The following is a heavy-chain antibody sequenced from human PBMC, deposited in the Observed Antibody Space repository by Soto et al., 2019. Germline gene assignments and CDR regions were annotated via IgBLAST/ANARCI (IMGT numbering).Heavy chain of an antibody. J-gene: IGHJ3*02. Sequence: TLSLTCTVSGGSISSGGHYWSWIRQHPGKGLEWIGYIYYSGSTYYNPSLKSRVTISVDTSKNQFSLKLSSVTAADTAVYYCARDFPPPYYYDSSGYRDAFDIWGQGTMVTVSS. D-gene: IGHD3-22*01. CDR2: IYYSGST. V-gene: IGHV4-31*03. CDR3: ARDFPPPYYYDSSGYRDAFDI. CDR1: GGSISSGGHY.